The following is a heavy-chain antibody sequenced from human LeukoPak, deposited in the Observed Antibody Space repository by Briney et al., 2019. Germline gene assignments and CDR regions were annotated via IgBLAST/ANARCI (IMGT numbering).Heavy chain of an antibody. CDR1: GGSISSYY. CDR2: IYYSGST. D-gene: IGHD6-13*01. J-gene: IGHJ6*03. V-gene: IGHV4-59*01. CDR3: ARSENFKLGYYYYYYMDV. Sequence: SETLSLTCTASGGSISSYYWSWIRQPPGKGLEWIGYIYYSGSTNYNPSLKSRVTISVDTSKNQFSLKLSSVTAADTAVYYCARSENFKLGYYYYYYMDVWGKGTTVTVSS.